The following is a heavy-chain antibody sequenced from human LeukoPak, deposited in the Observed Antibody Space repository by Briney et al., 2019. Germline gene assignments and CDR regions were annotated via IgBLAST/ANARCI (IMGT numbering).Heavy chain of an antibody. Sequence: SETLSLTCAVYGGSFSGYYWSWIRQPPGKGLEWIGEINHSGSTNYNPSLKSRVTISVDTSKNQFSLKLSSVTAADTAVYYCARGDDGPTHYFDYWGQGTLVSVSS. D-gene: IGHD4/OR15-4a*01. V-gene: IGHV4-34*01. CDR1: GGSFSGYY. J-gene: IGHJ4*02. CDR2: INHSGST. CDR3: ARGDDGPTHYFDY.